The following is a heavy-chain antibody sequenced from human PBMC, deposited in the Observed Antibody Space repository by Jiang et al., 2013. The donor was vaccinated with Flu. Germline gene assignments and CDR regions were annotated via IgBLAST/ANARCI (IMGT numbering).Heavy chain of an antibody. V-gene: IGHV1-69*01. Sequence: SGAEVKKPGSSVKVSCKASGDTFNTYTINWVRQAPGQGLEWMGGIIPVFETANYAQKFQGRVTITADESTYTAYMELSSLRSEDTAVYYCASLTYSYDGSRYRDELPYIYHGLDVWGQGTAVTVSS. CDR1: GDTFNTYT. J-gene: IGHJ6*02. CDR3: ASLTYSYDGSRYRDELPYIYHGLDV. D-gene: IGHD3-22*01. CDR2: IIPVFETA.